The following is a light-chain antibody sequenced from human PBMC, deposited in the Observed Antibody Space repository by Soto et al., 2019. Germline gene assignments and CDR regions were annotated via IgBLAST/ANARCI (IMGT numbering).Light chain of an antibody. V-gene: IGKV1-39*01. CDR3: QQSYTTSLI. CDR2: DAS. Sequence: DIQMTQSPSSLSASVGDRVTITCRASHNIRFYLNWYQHKPGTAPKLLIYDASALQSGVPSRFSGSGFVTDFTLTISSLQPEDFATYYCQQSYTTSLIFGGGTKVEIK. J-gene: IGKJ4*01. CDR1: HNIRFY.